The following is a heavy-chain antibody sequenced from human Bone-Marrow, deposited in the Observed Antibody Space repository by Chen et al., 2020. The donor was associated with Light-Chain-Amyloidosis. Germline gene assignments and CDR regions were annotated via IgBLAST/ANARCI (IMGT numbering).Heavy chain of an antibody. V-gene: IGHV3-23*01. CDR1: GFTFSSYA. J-gene: IGHJ6*02. CDR3: AKDGVYSMSGYYDGMDV. D-gene: IGHD2-8*01. Sequence: EVQLLESGGGLVQPGGSLRLSCAASGFTFSSYAMSWVRPAPGKGLGWVSTISGRGGSTYYAYSVKGRFTISRDNSKNTLYLQMNSLRAEDTAVYYCAKDGVYSMSGYYDGMDVWGQGTTVTVSS. CDR2: ISGRGGST.